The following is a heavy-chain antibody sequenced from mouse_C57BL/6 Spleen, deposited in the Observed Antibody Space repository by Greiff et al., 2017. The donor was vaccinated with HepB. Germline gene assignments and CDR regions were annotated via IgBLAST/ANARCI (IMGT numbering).Heavy chain of an antibody. CDR1: GYTFTSYW. D-gene: IGHD2-5*01. V-gene: IGHV1-64*01. J-gene: IGHJ4*01. CDR2: IHPNSGST. CDR3: AREDYSNYDYYAMDY. Sequence: VQLQQSGAELVKPGASVKLSCKASGYTFTSYWMHWVKQRPGQGLEWIGMIHPNSGSTNYNEKFKSKATLTVDKSSSTAYMQLSSLTSEDSAVYYCAREDYSNYDYYAMDYWGQRTSVTVSS.